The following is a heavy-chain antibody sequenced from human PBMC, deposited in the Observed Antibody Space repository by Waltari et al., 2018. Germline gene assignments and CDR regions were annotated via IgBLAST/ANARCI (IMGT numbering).Heavy chain of an antibody. Sequence: QVQLQQWGAGLLKPSETLSLTCAVYGGSFSGYYWSWIRQPPGKGLEWIGEINHSGSTNYNPSVKKRVTISVDTSKNQFSLKLSYVTAADTAVYYCARGGRYYDYSWGSYLTCYFDYWGQGTLVTDSS. CDR1: GGSFSGYY. CDR2: INHSGST. V-gene: IGHV4-34*01. J-gene: IGHJ4*02. D-gene: IGHD3-16*02. CDR3: ARGGRYYDYSWGSYLTCYFDY.